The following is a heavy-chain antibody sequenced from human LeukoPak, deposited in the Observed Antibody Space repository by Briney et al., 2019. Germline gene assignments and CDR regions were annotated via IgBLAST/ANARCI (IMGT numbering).Heavy chain of an antibody. Sequence: ATVNLSCKVSGYTFTSYGISWVRQSAGQGLEWMGWISAYSGNTNYAQKLQGRVTMSEDTSTSPAYMELRSLRSDDTAVYYCARGGYCGYVSEAFDIWGQGTTVTVSS. V-gene: IGHV1-18*01. CDR3: ARGGYCGYVSEAFDI. D-gene: IGHD5-12*01. CDR2: ISAYSGNT. CDR1: GYTFTSYG. J-gene: IGHJ3*02.